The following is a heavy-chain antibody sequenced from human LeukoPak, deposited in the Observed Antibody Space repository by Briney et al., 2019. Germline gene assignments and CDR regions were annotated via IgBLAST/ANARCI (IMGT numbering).Heavy chain of an antibody. CDR2: ISYDGSNK. D-gene: IGHD1-26*01. Sequence: GGSLRLSCAASGFIFSSYAMHWVRQAPGKGLEWVAVISYDGSNKYYADSVKGRFTISRDNSKNTLYLQMNSLRTEDTAVYYCARDRSLYSYSGSYYDYWGQGTLVTVSS. CDR1: GFIFSSYA. CDR3: ARDRSLYSYSGSYYDY. J-gene: IGHJ4*02. V-gene: IGHV3-30-3*01.